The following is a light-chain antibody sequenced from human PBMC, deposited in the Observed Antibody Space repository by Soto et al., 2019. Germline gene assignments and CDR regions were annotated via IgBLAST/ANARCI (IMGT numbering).Light chain of an antibody. J-gene: IGKJ4*01. CDR2: DAS. Sequence: EIVLTQSPATLSLSPGERATLSCRASQSVSSYLAWYQQKPGQAPRLLIYDASNRATGIPARFSGSGSGTDFTLTISSLEPDDFAVYYCQQRIDWPSTFGGGTKVHIK. V-gene: IGKV3-11*01. CDR1: QSVSSY. CDR3: QQRIDWPST.